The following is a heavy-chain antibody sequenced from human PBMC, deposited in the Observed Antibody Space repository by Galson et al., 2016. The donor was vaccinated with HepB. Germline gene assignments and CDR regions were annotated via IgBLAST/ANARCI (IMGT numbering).Heavy chain of an antibody. CDR1: GSSISDHY. J-gene: IGHJ4*02. Sequence: SETLSLTCSVSGSSISDHYWSWIRQPPEKGPEWIGCIYKSGNANYNPSLKSRVTISGDSSKNQFFLKLTSVTAADTAVYYCARGRSYSASYSRGGAFDYWGQGTLVTVSS. CDR2: IYKSGNA. V-gene: IGHV4-59*11. CDR3: ARGRSYSASYSRGGAFDY. D-gene: IGHD1-26*01.